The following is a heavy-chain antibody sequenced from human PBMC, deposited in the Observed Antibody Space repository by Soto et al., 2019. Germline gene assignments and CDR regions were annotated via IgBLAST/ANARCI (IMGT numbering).Heavy chain of an antibody. Sequence: ESGGGLVQPGGSLRLSCAASGFTVSSNYMSWVRQAPGKGLEWVSVIYRGGSTYYADSVKGRFTISRDNSKNTLYLQMNSLRVEDTAVYYCARESTGSYYGMDVWGQGTTVTVSS. V-gene: IGHV3-66*01. D-gene: IGHD1-1*01. J-gene: IGHJ6*02. CDR3: ARESTGSYYGMDV. CDR2: IYRGGST. CDR1: GFTVSSNY.